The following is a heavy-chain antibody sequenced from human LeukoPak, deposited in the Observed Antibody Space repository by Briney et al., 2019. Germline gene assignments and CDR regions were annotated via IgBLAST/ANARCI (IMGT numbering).Heavy chain of an antibody. CDR2: IYYTGGT. Sequence: PSETLSLTCTVSGGSISGYYWSWIRQPPGKGLEWIGYIYYTGGTNYNPSLKSRVTISVDTSKNQFSLKLSSVTAADTAVYYCARSGKSAYILDYWGQGTLVTVSS. J-gene: IGHJ4*02. D-gene: IGHD3-16*01. CDR1: GGSISGYY. V-gene: IGHV4-59*01. CDR3: ARSGKSAYILDY.